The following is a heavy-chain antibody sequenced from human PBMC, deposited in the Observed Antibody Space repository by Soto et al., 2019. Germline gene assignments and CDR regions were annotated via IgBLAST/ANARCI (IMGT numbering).Heavy chain of an antibody. V-gene: IGHV4-31*03. J-gene: IGHJ5*02. Sequence: PSETLSLTCTVSGGSISNGNYYWSWIRQLPGKGLEWIGNIYYIGTTSYNPSLKSRVTMSIDTSKNQFSLKLRSVVAADTAMYYCATNETTRPWFAPWGQGTLVTGSS. CDR1: GGSISNGNYY. CDR3: ATNETTRPWFAP. D-gene: IGHD1-1*01. CDR2: IYYIGTT.